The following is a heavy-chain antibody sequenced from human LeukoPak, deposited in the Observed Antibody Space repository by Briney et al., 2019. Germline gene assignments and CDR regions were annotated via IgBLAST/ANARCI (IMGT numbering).Heavy chain of an antibody. D-gene: IGHD3-10*01. CDR1: GGSISSYY. CDR3: ARDRVGFGELPLDWYFDL. CDR2: IYYSGST. J-gene: IGHJ2*01. Sequence: SETLSLTCTVSGGSISSYYWSWIRQPPGKGLEWIGYIYYSGSTNYNPSLKSRVTISVDTSKNQFSLKLSSVTAADTAVYHCARDRVGFGELPLDWYFDLWGRGTLVTVSS. V-gene: IGHV4-59*01.